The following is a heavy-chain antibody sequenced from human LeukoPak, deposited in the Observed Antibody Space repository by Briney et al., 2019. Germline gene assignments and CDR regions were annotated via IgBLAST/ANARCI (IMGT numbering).Heavy chain of an antibody. J-gene: IGHJ4*02. D-gene: IGHD3-3*01. CDR3: ARGPTHYDFWSGAPGYYFDY. V-gene: IGHV1-18*01. CDR1: GYTFTSYG. CDR2: ISAYNGNT. Sequence: ASVKVSCKASGYTFTSYGISWVRQAPGQGLEWMGWISAYNGNTNYAQKLQGRVTMTTDTSTSTAYMELRSLRSDDTAVYYCARGPTHYDFWSGAPGYYFDYWGQGTLVTVSS.